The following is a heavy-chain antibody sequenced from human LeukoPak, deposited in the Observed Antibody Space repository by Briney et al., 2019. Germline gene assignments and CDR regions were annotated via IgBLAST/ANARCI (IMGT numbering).Heavy chain of an antibody. J-gene: IGHJ2*01. CDR1: GGPISSYY. V-gene: IGHV4-59*08. Sequence: SETLSLTCTVSGGPISSYYWSWIRQPPGKGLEWIGYIYYSGSTNYNPSLKSRVTISVDTSKNQFSLKLSSVTAADTAVYYCARLDWYFDLWGRGTLVTVSS. CDR3: ARLDWYFDL. CDR2: IYYSGST.